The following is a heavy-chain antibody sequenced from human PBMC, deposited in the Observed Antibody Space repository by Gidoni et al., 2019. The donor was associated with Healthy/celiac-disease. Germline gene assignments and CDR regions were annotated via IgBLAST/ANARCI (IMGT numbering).Heavy chain of an antibody. CDR2: IIPIFGTA. Sequence: QVQLVQSGAEVTKPGSSVKVSCKASGGTFSSYAISWVRQAPGQGLEWMGGIIPIFGTANYAKKFQGRVTITADKSTSTAYMELSSLRSEDTAVYYCARAPDLRGYSGYHYYYYYMDVWGKGTTVTVSS. V-gene: IGHV1-69*06. J-gene: IGHJ6*03. CDR3: ARAPDLRGYSGYHYYYYYMDV. D-gene: IGHD5-12*01. CDR1: GGTFSSYA.